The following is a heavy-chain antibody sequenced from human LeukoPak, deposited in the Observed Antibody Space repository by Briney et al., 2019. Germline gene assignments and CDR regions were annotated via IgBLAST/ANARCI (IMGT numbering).Heavy chain of an antibody. Sequence: GGSLRLSCAASGFTVSSNYMSRVRQAPGKGLEWVSLIYSGGSTSYADSVKGRFTISRDNSKNTLYLQMNSLTAEDTAVYYCARGGDIVGATRSAFDIWGQGIMVTVSS. CDR3: ARGGDIVGATRSAFDI. D-gene: IGHD1-26*01. CDR1: GFTVSSNY. J-gene: IGHJ3*02. V-gene: IGHV3-53*01. CDR2: IYSGGST.